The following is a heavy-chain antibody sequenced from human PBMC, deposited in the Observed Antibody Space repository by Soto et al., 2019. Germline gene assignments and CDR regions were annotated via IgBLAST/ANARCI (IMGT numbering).Heavy chain of an antibody. D-gene: IGHD3-10*01. V-gene: IGHV4-31*03. CDR2: IYYSGST. CDR3: ATAPTSAIRY. Sequence: QVQLQESGPGLVKPSQTLTLTCTVSGGSISGGGYYWSWIRQHPGKGLEWIGYIYYSGSTYYNPSLKSRLTISVDTSKNQFSLKLSSVTAPDTAVYYCATAPTSAIRYWGQGTLVTVSS. CDR1: GGSISGGGYY. J-gene: IGHJ4*02.